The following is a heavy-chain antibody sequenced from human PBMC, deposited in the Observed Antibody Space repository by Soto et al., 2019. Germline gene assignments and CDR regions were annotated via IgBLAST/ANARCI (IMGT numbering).Heavy chain of an antibody. CDR3: ARSQRGRTAFTFDY. D-gene: IGHD3-16*01. V-gene: IGHV4-34*10. J-gene: IGHJ4*02. Sequence: SETLSLTCAVYGGSFSAYYWSWIRQPPGKGLEWIGEINHSGGTNYNSYLKSRLSLSVDMSKNQFSLKLASVTAADTAVYFCARSQRGRTAFTFDYWGQGALVTVSS. CDR2: INHSGGT. CDR1: GGSFSAYY.